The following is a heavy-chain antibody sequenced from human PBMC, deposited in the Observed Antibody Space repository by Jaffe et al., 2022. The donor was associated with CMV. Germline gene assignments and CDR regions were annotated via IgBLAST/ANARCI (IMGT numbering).Heavy chain of an antibody. V-gene: IGHV3-49*04. Sequence: EVQLVESGGGLVQPGRSLRLSCTASGFTFGDYAMSWVRQAPGKGLEWVGFIRSKAYGGTTEYAASVKGRFTISRDDSKSIAYLQMNSLKTEDTAVYYCTRPSNYDFWSGYVFDIWGQGTMVTVSS. CDR3: TRPSNYDFWSGYVFDI. D-gene: IGHD3-3*01. CDR1: GFTFGDYA. CDR2: IRSKAYGGTT. J-gene: IGHJ3*02.